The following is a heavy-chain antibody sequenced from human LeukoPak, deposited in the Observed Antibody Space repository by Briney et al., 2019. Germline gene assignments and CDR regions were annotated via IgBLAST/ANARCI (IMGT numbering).Heavy chain of an antibody. J-gene: IGHJ3*02. CDR1: GFTFSNYW. CDR3: AKEDSSSWSPNTDAFDI. V-gene: IGHV3-7*01. D-gene: IGHD6-13*01. Sequence: GGSLRLSCAASGFTFSNYWMSWVRQAPGKGLEWVANINEDGSEKNYVDSVKGRFTISRDNSKNTLYLQVNSLRAEDTAVYYCAKEDSSSWSPNTDAFDIWGQGTMVTVSS. CDR2: INEDGSEK.